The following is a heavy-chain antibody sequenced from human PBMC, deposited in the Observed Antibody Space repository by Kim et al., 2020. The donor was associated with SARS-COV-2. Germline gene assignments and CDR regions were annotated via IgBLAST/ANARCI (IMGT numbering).Heavy chain of an antibody. CDR3: VRDGMGGAFDK. V-gene: IGHV3-48*02. J-gene: IGHJ3*02. CDR1: GFTFSDYD. D-gene: IGHD3-16*01. Sequence: GGSLRLSCATSGFTFSDYDMHWVRQAPGEGLEWVAFITKSSTTIYYADSVEGRFTISRDNAKNSLYLQMNSLRDEDTALYYCVRDGMGGAFDKLGHGAMGTVSS. CDR2: ITKSSTTI.